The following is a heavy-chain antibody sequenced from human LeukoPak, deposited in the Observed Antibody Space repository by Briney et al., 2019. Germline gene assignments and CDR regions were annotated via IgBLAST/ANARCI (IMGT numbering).Heavy chain of an antibody. CDR1: GFTFSSYA. CDR3: ARSMAGSGSPFSTDY. J-gene: IGHJ4*02. V-gene: IGHV3-21*01. D-gene: IGHD1-26*01. CDR2: ISSSSSYI. Sequence: GGSLRLSCAASGFTFSSYAMSWVRQAPGKGLEWVSSISSSSSYIYYADSVKGRFTISRDNAKNSLYLQMNSLRAEDTAVYYCARSMAGSGSPFSTDYWGQGTLVTVSS.